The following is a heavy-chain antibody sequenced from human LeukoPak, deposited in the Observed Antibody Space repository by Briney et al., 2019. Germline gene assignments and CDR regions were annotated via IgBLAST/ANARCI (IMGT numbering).Heavy chain of an antibody. Sequence: GGSLTLSCAASGFTFSSYAMSSVRQPPTKRLEWLSAISGSGGSTYYADSVKGRFTISRDNSKNTLYLQMNSLRAEDTAVYYCAKPSGKWELRSNFDYWGQGPLVTVSS. CDR1: GFTFSSYA. D-gene: IGHD1-26*01. CDR2: ISGSGGST. J-gene: IGHJ4*02. V-gene: IGHV3-23*01. CDR3: AKPSGKWELRSNFDY.